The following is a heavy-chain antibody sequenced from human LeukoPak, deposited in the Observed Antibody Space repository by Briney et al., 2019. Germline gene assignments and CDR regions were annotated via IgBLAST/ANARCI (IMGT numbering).Heavy chain of an antibody. CDR2: IYHTGST. V-gene: IGHV4-38-2*01. CDR3: ARLSYYYYFMDV. J-gene: IGHJ6*03. D-gene: IGHD3-10*01. Sequence: SETLSLTCAVSGFSLSSEKYRGWIRQPPGKGLEWIGSIYHTGSTYYNPSLKSRVTISVDTSKNQFALKLNSVTAADTAVYYCARLSYYYYFMDVWGRGTTVTVSS. CDR1: GFSLSSEKY.